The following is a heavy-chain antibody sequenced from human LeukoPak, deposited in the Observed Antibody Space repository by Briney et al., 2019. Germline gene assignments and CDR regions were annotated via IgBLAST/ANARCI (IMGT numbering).Heavy chain of an antibody. V-gene: IGHV4-30-4*01. Sequence: KTSETLSLTCTVSGGSISSGDYYWSWIRQPPGKGLEWIGYIYYSGSTNYNPSLKSRVTISVDTSKTQFSLKLRSLTAADTAVYYCARHGYDSRDDAFDIWGQGTMVTVSS. CDR1: GGSISSGDYY. CDR3: ARHGYDSRDDAFDI. CDR2: IYYSGST. D-gene: IGHD3-22*01. J-gene: IGHJ3*02.